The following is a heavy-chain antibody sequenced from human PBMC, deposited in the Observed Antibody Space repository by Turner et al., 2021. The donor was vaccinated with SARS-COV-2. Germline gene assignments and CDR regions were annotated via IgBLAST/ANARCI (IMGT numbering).Heavy chain of an antibody. CDR1: GGSISSSSYY. D-gene: IGHD5-18*01. J-gene: IGHJ4*02. Sequence: QLHLQESGPGLVKPSETLSLTWTVSGGSISSSSYYWGWIRQPPGKGLEWIGSIYYSGSTYYNPSLKSRVTISVDTSKNQFSLKLSSVTAADTAVYYCARFEYGYSYDFGFDYWGQGTLVTVSS. V-gene: IGHV4-39*01. CDR3: ARFEYGYSYDFGFDY. CDR2: IYYSGST.